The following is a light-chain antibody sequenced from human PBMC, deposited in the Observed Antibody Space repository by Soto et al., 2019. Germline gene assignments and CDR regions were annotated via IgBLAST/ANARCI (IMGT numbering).Light chain of an antibody. CDR1: QSVSSSY. CDR2: GAS. V-gene: IGKV3-20*01. CDR3: QQYGSSFSFT. J-gene: IGKJ3*01. Sequence: EIVLTQSPGTLSLSPGERATLSCRPSQSVSSSYLGWYQQKPGQAPRLLIYGASSRATGIPDRFSGSGSGTDFTLTISRLEPEDFAVYYCQQYGSSFSFTFGPGTKVDIK.